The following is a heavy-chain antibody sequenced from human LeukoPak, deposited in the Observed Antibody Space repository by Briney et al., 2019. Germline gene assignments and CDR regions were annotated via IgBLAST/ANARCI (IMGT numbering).Heavy chain of an antibody. CDR2: IYTSGST. CDR3: ARGLPLSKGSYYQTTYYFDY. D-gene: IGHD3-10*01. J-gene: IGHJ4*02. V-gene: IGHV4-4*07. CDR1: GGSISSYY. Sequence: SSETLSLTCTVSGGSISSYYWSWIRQPAGKGLEWIGRIYTSGSTNYNPSLKSRVTISVDTSKNQFSLKLSSVTAADTAVYYCARGLPLSKGSYYQTTYYFDYWGQGTLVTVSS.